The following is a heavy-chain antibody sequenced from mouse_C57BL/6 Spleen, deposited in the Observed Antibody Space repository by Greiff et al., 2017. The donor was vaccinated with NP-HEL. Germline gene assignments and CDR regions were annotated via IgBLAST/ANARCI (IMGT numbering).Heavy chain of an antibody. CDR2: IYPGSGNT. J-gene: IGHJ3*01. Sequence: QVHVKQSGAELVRPGASVKLSCKASGYTFTDYYINWVKQRPGQGLEWIARIYPGSGNTYYNEKFKGKATLTAEKSSSTAYMQLSSLTSEDAAVYFCARGTGSWVAYWGQWTLVTVSA. V-gene: IGHV1-76*01. CDR1: GYTFTDYY. CDR3: ARGTGSWVAY. D-gene: IGHD4-1*01.